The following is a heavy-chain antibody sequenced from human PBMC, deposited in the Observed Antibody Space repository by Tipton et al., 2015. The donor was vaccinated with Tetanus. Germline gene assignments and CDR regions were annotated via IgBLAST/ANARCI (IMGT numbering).Heavy chain of an antibody. V-gene: IGHV4-61*08. D-gene: IGHD6-19*01. CDR1: GASVRSGDYQ. Sequence: TLSLTCSVSGASVRSGDYQWNWIRQPPGQGLQWLAYIDGSGRTNADYFLKSRITISVDTSKNQFSLNMTSVTAADTAVYYCAILPKHWLAPRGAPWGQGILVTVSS. CDR2: IDGSGRT. CDR3: AILPKHWLAPRGAP. J-gene: IGHJ5*02.